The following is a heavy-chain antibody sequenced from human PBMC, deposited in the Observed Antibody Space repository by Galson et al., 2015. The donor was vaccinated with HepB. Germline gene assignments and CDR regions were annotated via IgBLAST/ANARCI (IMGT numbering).Heavy chain of an antibody. J-gene: IGHJ5*01. CDR3: AKDYNWKGDNYLDP. V-gene: IGHV3-30*18. CDR2: KSYDGGLE. CDR1: GFTFSSYA. D-gene: IGHD1-20*01. Sequence: SLRLSCAASGFTFSSYAMHWVRQAPGKGLEWVAVKSYDGGLESYADSAKGRFSISRDNSKNTVYLQMNSLRPEDTAVYYCAKDYNWKGDNYLDPWGQGTLVTVSS.